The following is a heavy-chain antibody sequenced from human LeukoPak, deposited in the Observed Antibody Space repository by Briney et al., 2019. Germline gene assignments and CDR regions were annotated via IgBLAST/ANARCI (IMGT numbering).Heavy chain of an antibody. CDR2: IYYSGSS. CDR1: GFTFTSYG. J-gene: IGHJ4*02. V-gene: IGHV4-59*01. CDR3: AREVGGGNDY. Sequence: PGGTLRLSCAASGFTFTSYGMSWVRQPPGKGLEWIGYIYYSGSSTYNPSLQSRVTISADTSKNQFSLKLTSVTAADTAIYYCAREVGGGNDYWGQGTLVTVSS. D-gene: IGHD1-26*01.